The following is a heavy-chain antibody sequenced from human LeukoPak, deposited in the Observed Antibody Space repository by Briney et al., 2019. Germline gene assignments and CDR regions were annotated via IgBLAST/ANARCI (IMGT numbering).Heavy chain of an antibody. D-gene: IGHD3-16*01. CDR2: INEDATTI. Sequence: GGSLGLSCAASGFAFSAYWMHRVRQTPGKGLEWVSRINEDATTITYADSVKGRFIISRDNSKKSLYLEMNNLRAEDTAVYYCVRDLILVWTPGDDFDFWGQGTLVIVSS. CDR1: GFAFSAYW. CDR3: VRDLILVWTPGDDFDF. J-gene: IGHJ4*02. V-gene: IGHV3-74*01.